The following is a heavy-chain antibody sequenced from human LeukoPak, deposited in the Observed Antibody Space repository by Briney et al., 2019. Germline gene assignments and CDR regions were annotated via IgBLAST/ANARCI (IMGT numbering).Heavy chain of an antibody. CDR3: ARARGVAPTGGYYMDV. CDR2: ISSSSSYI. Sequence: PGGSLRLSCAASGFTFSSYSMNWVRQAPGKGLEWVSSISSSSSYIYYADSVKGRFIISRDNAKNSLYLQMNSLRAEDTAVYYCARARGVAPTGGYYMDVWGKGTTVTVSS. D-gene: IGHD2-21*01. V-gene: IGHV3-21*01. J-gene: IGHJ6*03. CDR1: GFTFSSYS.